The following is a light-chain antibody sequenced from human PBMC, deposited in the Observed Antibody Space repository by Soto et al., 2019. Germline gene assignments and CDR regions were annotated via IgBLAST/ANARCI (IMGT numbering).Light chain of an antibody. Sequence: QSVLTQPPSASGTHGQRVTISCSGRSSNIGSNTVNWYQQLPGTAPKLLIYSNNQRPSGVPDRFSGSKSGTSASLAISGLQSEDEADYYCAAWDDSLNGVVFGGGTKLTVL. CDR2: SNN. J-gene: IGLJ2*01. V-gene: IGLV1-44*01. CDR1: SSNIGSNT. CDR3: AAWDDSLNGVV.